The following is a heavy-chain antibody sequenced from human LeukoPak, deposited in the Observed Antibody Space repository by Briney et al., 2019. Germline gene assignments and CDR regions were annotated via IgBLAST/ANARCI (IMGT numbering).Heavy chain of an antibody. D-gene: IGHD6-13*01. CDR2: IIPILGIA. Sequence: GASVKVSCKASGGTSSSYAISWVRQAPGQGLEWMGRIIPILGIANYAQKFQGRVTITADKSTSTAYMELSSLRSEDTAVYYCARGRGIAAGLYYWGQGTLVTVSS. V-gene: IGHV1-69*04. J-gene: IGHJ4*02. CDR1: GGTSSSYA. CDR3: ARGRGIAAGLYY.